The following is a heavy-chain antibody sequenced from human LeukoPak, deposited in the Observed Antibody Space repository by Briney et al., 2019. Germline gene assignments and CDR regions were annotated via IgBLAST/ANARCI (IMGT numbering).Heavy chain of an antibody. CDR2: ISDGGTII. V-gene: IGHV3-11*04. J-gene: IGHJ4*02. Sequence: GGSLRLSCVASRFTFSDYYMTWIRQAPGKGLEWVSYISDGGTIIYYADSVKGRFAISRDNAKNPLYLQMNSLRAEDTAVYYCARLRIRNCSGGTCYATFFDYWGQGTLVTVSS. D-gene: IGHD2-15*01. CDR1: RFTFSDYY. CDR3: ARLRIRNCSGGTCYATFFDY.